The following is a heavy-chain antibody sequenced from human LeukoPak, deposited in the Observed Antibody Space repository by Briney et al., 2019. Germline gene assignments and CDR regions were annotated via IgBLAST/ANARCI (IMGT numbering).Heavy chain of an antibody. Sequence: ASVKVSCKASGYTFTGYYMHWVRQAPGQGLEWMGWINPNSGDTNYAQKFQGRVTMTRDTSISTAYMELSRLRSDDTAVYYCARDRGIDYYGSGSYYRHYYYYMDVWGKGTTVTVSS. J-gene: IGHJ6*03. V-gene: IGHV1-2*02. CDR3: ARDRGIDYYGSGSYYRHYYYYMDV. D-gene: IGHD3-10*01. CDR1: GYTFTGYY. CDR2: INPNSGDT.